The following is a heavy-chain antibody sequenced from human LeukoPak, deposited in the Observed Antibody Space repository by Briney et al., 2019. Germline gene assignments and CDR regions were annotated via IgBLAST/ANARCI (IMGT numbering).Heavy chain of an antibody. CDR1: GGSISSYY. V-gene: IGHV4-59*12. CDR2: IYYSGST. D-gene: IGHD3-22*01. Sequence: PSETLSLTCTVSGGSISSYYWSWIRQPPGKGLEWIGYIYYSGSTNYNPSLKSRVTISVDTSKNQFSLKLSSVTAADTAVYYCAREDGMGLLGYYYYYYMDVWGKGTTVTISS. J-gene: IGHJ6*03. CDR3: AREDGMGLLGYYYYYYMDV.